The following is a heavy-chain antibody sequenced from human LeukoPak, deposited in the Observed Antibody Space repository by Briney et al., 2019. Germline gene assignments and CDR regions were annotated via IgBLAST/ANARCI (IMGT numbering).Heavy chain of an antibody. CDR1: GGSISSGSYY. J-gene: IGHJ6*03. CDR2: IYTSGST. D-gene: IGHD3-10*01. V-gene: IGHV4-61*02. Sequence: SQTLSLTCTVSGGSISSGSYYWSWIRQPAGKGLEWIGRIYTSGSTNYNPSLKSRVTISVDTSKNQFSLKLSSVTAADTAVYYCARYGFGKNYYYYYYMDVWGKGTTVTVSS. CDR3: ARYGFGKNYYYYYYMDV.